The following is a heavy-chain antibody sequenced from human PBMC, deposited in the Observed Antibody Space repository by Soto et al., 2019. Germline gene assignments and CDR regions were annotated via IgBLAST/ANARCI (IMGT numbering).Heavy chain of an antibody. D-gene: IGHD6-19*01. J-gene: IGHJ6*02. CDR3: QNDLTASGWYKCRSYGMDV. CDR1: GFTFSSYA. CDR2: ISGSGGST. Sequence: EVQLLESGGGLVQPGGSLRLSCAASGFTFSSYAMSWVRQAPGKGLEWVSAISGSGGSTYYADAVKARCTISRDNPKNQLYLQMNTVRAEDPAVYYCQNDLTASGWYKCRSYGMDVWVHGGTVTVS. V-gene: IGHV3-23*01.